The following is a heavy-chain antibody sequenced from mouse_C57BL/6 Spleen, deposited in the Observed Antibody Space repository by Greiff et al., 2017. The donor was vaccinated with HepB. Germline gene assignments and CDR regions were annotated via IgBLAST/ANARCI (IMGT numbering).Heavy chain of an antibody. CDR3: ARDSNYVSFDY. J-gene: IGHJ2*01. Sequence: EVMLVESGGGLVKPGGSLKLSCAASGFTFSSYAMSWVRQTPEKRLEWVATISDGGSYTYYPDNVKGRFTISRDNAKNNLYLQMSHLKSEDTAMYYCARDSNYVSFDYWGQGTTLTVSS. CDR1: GFTFSSYA. CDR2: ISDGGSYT. D-gene: IGHD2-5*01. V-gene: IGHV5-4*01.